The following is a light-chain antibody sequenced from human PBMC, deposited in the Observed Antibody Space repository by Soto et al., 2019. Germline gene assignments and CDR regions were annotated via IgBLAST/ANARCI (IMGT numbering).Light chain of an antibody. CDR3: QQYDDYPLT. CDR1: QSIKNW. Sequence: DIQMTQSPSTLSASVGDRVTITCRASQSIKNWLAWYQQKPGTAPKFLIHDASTLESGVPSRFSGSGSGTEFTLTISSLQADDFATYFCQQYDDYPLTFGGGTKVEIK. CDR2: DAS. J-gene: IGKJ4*01. V-gene: IGKV1-5*01.